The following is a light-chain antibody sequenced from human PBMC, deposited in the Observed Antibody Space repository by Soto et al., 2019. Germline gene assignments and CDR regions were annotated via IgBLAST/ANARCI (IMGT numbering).Light chain of an antibody. Sequence: EIVLTQSPGTLSLSPGERATLSCRASQSVSSSYLAWYQQKPGQAPRLLIYDTSSRATGIPDRFSGSWSGTDFTLAISRLEPEDFAVYYCQQCGSSPSFGQGTKVDLK. CDR3: QQCGSSPS. V-gene: IGKV3-20*01. CDR2: DTS. CDR1: QSVSSSY. J-gene: IGKJ1*01.